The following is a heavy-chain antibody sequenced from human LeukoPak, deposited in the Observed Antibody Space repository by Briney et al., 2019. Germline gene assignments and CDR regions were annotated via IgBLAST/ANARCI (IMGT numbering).Heavy chain of an antibody. CDR3: ARDYSSSWLRFFDY. CDR2: MWFDGSNI. CDR1: GFTFSSYG. J-gene: IGHJ4*02. D-gene: IGHD6-6*01. Sequence: GGSLRLSCAASGFTFSSYGMHWVRQAPGKGLEWVAVMWFDGSNIYYADSVKGRFTIPRDNSKNTLYLQMNSLRAEHTAVYYCARDYSSSWLRFFDYWGQGTLVTVSS. V-gene: IGHV3-33*01.